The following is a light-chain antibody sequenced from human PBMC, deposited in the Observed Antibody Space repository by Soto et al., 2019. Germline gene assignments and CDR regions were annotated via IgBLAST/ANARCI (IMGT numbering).Light chain of an antibody. CDR3: AAWDDSLNGSYV. CDR2: SNS. V-gene: IGLV1-44*01. Sequence: QSVLIPPPSPSGTPGQRFTISCSLSTSTFGRNTVNWYQQLPGTAPKRLIYSNSQRPSGVPDRFSASKSGTSASLAISGLQSEDEADYYCAAWDDSLNGSYVFGTGTKVTV. J-gene: IGLJ1*01. CDR1: TSTFGRNT.